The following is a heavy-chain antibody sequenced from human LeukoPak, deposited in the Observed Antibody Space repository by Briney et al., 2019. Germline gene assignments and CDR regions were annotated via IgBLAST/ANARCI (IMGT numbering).Heavy chain of an antibody. V-gene: IGHV6-1*01. D-gene: IGHD2-2*01. CDR1: GDSVSINSVT. CDR3: ARRLTQYDCFDP. Sequence: SQTLSLTFAISGDSVSINSVTRNWIRQSPSRGLEWLGRTYYRSTWYNDYAVSVRGRITVNPDTSKNQFSLHLNSVTPEDTAVYYCARRLTQYDCFDPWGQGILVTVSS. CDR2: TYYRSTWYN. J-gene: IGHJ5*02.